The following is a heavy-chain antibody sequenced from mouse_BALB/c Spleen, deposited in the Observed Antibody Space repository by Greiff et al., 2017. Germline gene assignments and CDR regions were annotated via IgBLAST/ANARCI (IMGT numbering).Heavy chain of an antibody. V-gene: IGHV14-3*02. D-gene: IGHD6-5*01. CDR3: ARSLRYAMDY. Sequence: VQLQQSGAELVKPGASVKLSCTASGFNIKDNYMHWVKQRPEQGLEWIGRIDPANGNTKYAPKFQGKATITADTSSNTAYLQLSSLASEDTAVYYCARSLRYAMDYWGQGTSVTVSS. CDR1: GFNIKDNY. J-gene: IGHJ4*01. CDR2: IDPANGNT.